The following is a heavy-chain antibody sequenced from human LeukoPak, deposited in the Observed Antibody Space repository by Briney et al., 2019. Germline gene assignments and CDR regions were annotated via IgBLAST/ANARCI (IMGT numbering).Heavy chain of an antibody. Sequence: ASVKVSCKASGYTFTSYDINWVRQATGQGLEWMGWMNPNSGNTGYAQKFRGRVTMTRNTSISTAYMELSSLRSEDTAVYYCAGGGLHVSSPGGTSWGQGTLVTVSS. CDR2: MNPNSGNT. CDR1: GYTFTSYD. D-gene: IGHD3-16*01. CDR3: AGGGLHVSSPGGTS. J-gene: IGHJ4*02. V-gene: IGHV1-8*01.